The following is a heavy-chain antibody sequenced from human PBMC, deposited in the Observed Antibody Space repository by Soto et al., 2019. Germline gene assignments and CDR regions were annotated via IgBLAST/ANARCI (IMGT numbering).Heavy chain of an antibody. Sequence: SETLSLTCTVSGGSISSYYWSWIRQPPGRGLEWIGYIYYSGSTNYNPSLKSRDTISVDTSKNQFSLKLSSVTAADTAVYYCARAINYDFWSGYYPGTTDYYYMDVWGKGTTVTVSS. CDR2: IYYSGST. D-gene: IGHD3-3*01. CDR1: GGSISSYY. V-gene: IGHV4-59*01. CDR3: ARAINYDFWSGYYPGTTDYYYMDV. J-gene: IGHJ6*03.